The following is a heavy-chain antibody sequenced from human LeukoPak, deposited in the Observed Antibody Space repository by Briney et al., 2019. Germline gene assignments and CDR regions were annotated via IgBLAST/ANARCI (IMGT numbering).Heavy chain of an antibody. J-gene: IGHJ5*02. CDR1: GASLSSYTYY. CDR2: MYNSGTT. V-gene: IGHV4-39*01. D-gene: IGHD5/OR15-5a*01. Sequence: SETLSLTCSVSGASLSSYTYYWAWIRQPPGKGLEWIANMYNSGTTYYNSSLKSRVTISIDTSMNQVSLKLTAVTAADTAVYYCASVKEVDDGHLPTWGQGTLVTVSS. CDR3: ASVKEVDDGHLPT.